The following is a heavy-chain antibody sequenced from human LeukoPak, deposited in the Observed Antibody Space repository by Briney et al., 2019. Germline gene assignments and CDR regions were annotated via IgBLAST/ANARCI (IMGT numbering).Heavy chain of an antibody. Sequence: ASVKVSCKASGGTFSSYAISWVRQAPGQGLEWMGGIIPIFGTANYAQKFQGRVTITADESTSTAYMELSSLRSEDTAVYYCARGAKEDIVVVPAAMGHFDYWGQGTLVTVSS. CDR1: GGTFSSYA. J-gene: IGHJ4*02. D-gene: IGHD2-2*01. CDR3: ARGAKEDIVVVPAAMGHFDY. CDR2: IIPIFGTA. V-gene: IGHV1-69*13.